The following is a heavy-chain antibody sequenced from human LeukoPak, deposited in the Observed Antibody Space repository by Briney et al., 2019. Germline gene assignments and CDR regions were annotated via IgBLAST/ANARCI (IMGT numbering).Heavy chain of an antibody. CDR3: AELGITMIGGV. D-gene: IGHD3-10*02. V-gene: IGHV3-48*04. J-gene: IGHJ6*04. CDR1: GFTFSSYW. Sequence: GSLRLSCAASGFTFSSYWMSWVRQAPGKGLEWVSYISSSGSTIYYADSVKGRFTISRDNAKNSLYLQMNSLRAEDTAVYYCAELGITMIGGVWGKGTTVTISS. CDR2: ISSSGSTI.